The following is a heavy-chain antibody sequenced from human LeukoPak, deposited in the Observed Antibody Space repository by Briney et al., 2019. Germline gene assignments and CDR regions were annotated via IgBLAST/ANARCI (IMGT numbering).Heavy chain of an antibody. CDR1: GGSISSSTYY. J-gene: IGHJ6*03. CDR3: ARTTEGYAGGPGYSYYYYMDV. CDR2: IYYRGNS. Sequence: SETLSPTCTVSGGSISSSTYYWGWIRQPPGKGLEWIGSIYYRGNSYYNPPLKSRVTISVDTSKNHFSLKLRSVTAADTAVYYCARTTEGYAGGPGYSYYYYMDVWGKGTTVTISS. D-gene: IGHD5-12*01. V-gene: IGHV4-39*07.